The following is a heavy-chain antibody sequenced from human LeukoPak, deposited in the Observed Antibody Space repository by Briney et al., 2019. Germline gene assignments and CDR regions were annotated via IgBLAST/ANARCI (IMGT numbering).Heavy chain of an antibody. CDR2: INPSGGST. J-gene: IGHJ4*02. CDR3: ARDLGIVVVVAATPRVDY. CDR1: GYTFTSYY. D-gene: IGHD2-15*01. Sequence: ASVKVPCKASGYTFTSYYMHWVRQAPGQGLEWMGIINPSGGSTSYAQKFQGRVTMTRDTSTSTVYMELSSLRSEDTAVYYCARDLGIVVVVAATPRVDYWGQGTLVTVSS. V-gene: IGHV1-46*01.